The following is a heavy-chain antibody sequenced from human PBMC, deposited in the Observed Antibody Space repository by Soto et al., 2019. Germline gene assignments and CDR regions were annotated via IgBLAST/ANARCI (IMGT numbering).Heavy chain of an antibody. CDR2: IYHSGST. D-gene: IGHD3-22*01. CDR1: GGSISSSNW. J-gene: IGHJ6*02. Sequence: QVQLQESGPGLVKPSGTLSLTCAVSGGSISSSNWWSWVRQPPGKGLEWIGEIYHSGSTNYNPSLNSRVTISVDKSKNQFSLKLSSVTAADTAVYYCARESYSSGYYYYYYGMDVWGQGTTVTVSS. V-gene: IGHV4-4*02. CDR3: ARESYSSGYYYYYYGMDV.